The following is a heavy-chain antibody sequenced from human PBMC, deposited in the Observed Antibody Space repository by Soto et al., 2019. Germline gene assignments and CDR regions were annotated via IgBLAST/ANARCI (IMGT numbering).Heavy chain of an antibody. CDR1: GFTFSSYG. CDR3: AKDAGDYDFYRGMDV. V-gene: IGHV3-30*18. CDR2: ISYDGRNK. Sequence: QVQLVESGGGVVQPGRSLRLSCAASGFTFSSYGMHWVRQAPGKGLEWVAVISYDGRNKYYADSVKGRFTISRDNSKNTLYLQMHSLRAEDTAVYYCAKDAGDYDFYRGMDVWGQGTTVTVSS. J-gene: IGHJ6*02. D-gene: IGHD3-3*01.